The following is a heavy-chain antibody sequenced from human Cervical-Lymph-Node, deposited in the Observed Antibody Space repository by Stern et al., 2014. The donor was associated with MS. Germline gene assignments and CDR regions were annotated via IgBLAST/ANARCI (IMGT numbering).Heavy chain of an antibody. CDR3: AKEKQWGYYFDY. CDR1: GFTFSSYS. V-gene: IGHV3-30*18. Sequence: VQLVESGGGVVQPGRSLRLSCAASGFTFSSYSMHWVRQAPGKGLEWVAVISYDGSNKYYADSVKGRFTISRDNSKNTLYLQMNSLRAEDTAVYYCAKEKQWGYYFDYWGQGTLVTVSS. J-gene: IGHJ4*02. D-gene: IGHD6-19*01. CDR2: ISYDGSNK.